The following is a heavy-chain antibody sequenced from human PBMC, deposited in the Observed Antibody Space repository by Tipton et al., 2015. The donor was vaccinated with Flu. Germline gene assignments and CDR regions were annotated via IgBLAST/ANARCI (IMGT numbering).Heavy chain of an antibody. CDR1: GYSFTNYY. Sequence: QVQLVQSGAEVKKPGASVKVSCKASGYSFTNYYIHWVRQAPGQGLEWMGVILPSDGSTTYAQKSQGRVTVTRDTSTSTVYMELNSLKSEDTAMYYCARDMGGFDYWGQGALVTVSS. CDR3: ARDMGGFDY. CDR2: ILPSDGST. D-gene: IGHD3-16*01. J-gene: IGHJ4*02. V-gene: IGHV1-46*01.